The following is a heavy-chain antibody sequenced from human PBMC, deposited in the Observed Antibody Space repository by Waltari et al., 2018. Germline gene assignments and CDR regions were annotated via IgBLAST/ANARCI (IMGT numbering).Heavy chain of an antibody. V-gene: IGHV3-30*07. CDR2: ISYDGSNK. Sequence: QVQLVESGGGVVQPGRSLRLSCAASGFTFSSYAMHWVRQAPGKGLEWVAVISYDGSNKYYADSVKGRFTISRDNSKNTLYLQMNSLRAEDTAVYYCAKDRLRVVWFDPWGQGTLVTVSS. CDR1: GFTFSSYA. D-gene: IGHD2-15*01. J-gene: IGHJ5*02. CDR3: AKDRLRVVWFDP.